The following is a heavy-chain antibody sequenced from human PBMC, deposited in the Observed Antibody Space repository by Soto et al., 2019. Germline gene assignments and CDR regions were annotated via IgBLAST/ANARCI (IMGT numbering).Heavy chain of an antibody. CDR2: IIPIFGTA. V-gene: IGHV1-69*13. CDR3: ARVAPHYYDKLDWFDP. CDR1: GGTFSSYA. D-gene: IGHD3-22*01. Sequence: SVKVSCKASGGTFSSYAISWVRQAPGQGLEWMGGIIPIFGTANYAQKFQGRVTITADESTSTAYMELSSLRSEDTAVYYCARVAPHYYDKLDWFDPWGQGTLVTVSS. J-gene: IGHJ5*02.